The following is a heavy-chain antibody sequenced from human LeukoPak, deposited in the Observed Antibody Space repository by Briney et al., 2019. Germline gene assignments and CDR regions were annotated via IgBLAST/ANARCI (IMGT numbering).Heavy chain of an antibody. Sequence: GSLRLSCAASGFTFSSYNMNWVRQAPGKGLEWVSSISSSSNTIYYADSVKGRFTISRDNAKNSLYLQMNNLRAEDTAVYYCARESTEVFDYWGQGTLVTVSS. CDR2: ISSSSNTI. V-gene: IGHV3-48*01. CDR3: ARESTEVFDY. D-gene: IGHD4-11*01. CDR1: GFTFSSYN. J-gene: IGHJ4*02.